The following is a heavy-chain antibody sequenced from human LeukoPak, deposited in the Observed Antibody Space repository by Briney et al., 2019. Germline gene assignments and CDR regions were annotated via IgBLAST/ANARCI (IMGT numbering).Heavy chain of an antibody. CDR3: AKIRDGYKLPIFDY. J-gene: IGHJ4*02. V-gene: IGHV3-23*01. CDR2: ISGGGDIT. CDR1: GFNFANHA. D-gene: IGHD5-24*01. Sequence: GGSLRLSCAASGFNFANHAMSWVRQTPGKGLEWVSAISGGGDITYYADSVTGRFTISRDNSKDTLFLQMHSLRPGDTAVYYCAKIRDGYKLPIFDYWGQGTLVTVSS.